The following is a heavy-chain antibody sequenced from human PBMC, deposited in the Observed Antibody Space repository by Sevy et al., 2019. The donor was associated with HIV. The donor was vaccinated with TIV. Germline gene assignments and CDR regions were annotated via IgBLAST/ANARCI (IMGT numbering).Heavy chain of an antibody. D-gene: IGHD6-19*01. CDR3: ASGWLVRGNAFDI. Sequence: GGSLRLSCAASGFTFSSYWMHWVRQAPGKGLVWVSRINSDGSSTSYADSVMGRFTISRDNAKYTLYLQMNSVGAEDTAGYYCASGWLVRGNAFDIWGQGTMVTVSS. V-gene: IGHV3-74*01. CDR2: INSDGSST. J-gene: IGHJ3*02. CDR1: GFTFSSYW.